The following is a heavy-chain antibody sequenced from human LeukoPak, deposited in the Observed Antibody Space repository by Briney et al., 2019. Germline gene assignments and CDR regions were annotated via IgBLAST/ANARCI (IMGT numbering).Heavy chain of an antibody. V-gene: IGHV1-2*02. CDR1: GYTFTGYY. D-gene: IGHD4-11*01. J-gene: IGHJ4*02. CDR2: INPNSGGT. CDR3: ARDSSVTGVFDY. Sequence: ASVKVSCKASGYTFTGYYLHWVRQAPGQGLEWMGWINPNSGGTNYAQKFQGRVTMTRDTSISTVYMELSRVRSDDTAVYYCARDSSVTGVFDYWGQGTLATVSS.